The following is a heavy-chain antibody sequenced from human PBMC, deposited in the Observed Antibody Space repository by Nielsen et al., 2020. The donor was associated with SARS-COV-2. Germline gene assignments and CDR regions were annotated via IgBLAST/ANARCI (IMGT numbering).Heavy chain of an antibody. CDR2: ISYDGSNK. J-gene: IGHJ4*02. CDR1: GFTFSSYG. Sequence: GESLKISCAASGFTFSSYGMHWVRQAPGKGLEWVALISYDGSNKYYGDSVKGRFTISRDNSKNSLYLQMNSLRDEDTAVYYCAKNGGSYFDYWGQGTLVTVSS. D-gene: IGHD1-26*01. V-gene: IGHV3-33*05. CDR3: AKNGGSYFDY.